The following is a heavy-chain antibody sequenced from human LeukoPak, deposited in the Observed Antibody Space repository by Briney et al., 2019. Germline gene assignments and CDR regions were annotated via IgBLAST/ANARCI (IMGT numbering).Heavy chain of an antibody. CDR1: GFIVSSNY. CDR2: IYSSGST. Sequence: PGGSLRLSCAASGFIVSSNYMGWVRQAPGKGLEWVSAIYSSGSTYYPDSVKGRFTISRDESKNTLYLQMNSLRAEDTAVYYCTRLAVAYFDSWGQGTLVTVSS. CDR3: TRLAVAYFDS. D-gene: IGHD6-19*01. J-gene: IGHJ4*02. V-gene: IGHV3-66*04.